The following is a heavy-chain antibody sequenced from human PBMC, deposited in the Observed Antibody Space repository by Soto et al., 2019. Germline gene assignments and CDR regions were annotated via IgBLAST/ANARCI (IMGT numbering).Heavy chain of an antibody. D-gene: IGHD5-18*01. CDR3: ARVPGIQTFDY. CDR1: GGSFSGYY. CDR2: INHSGST. Sequence: QVQLQQWGAGLLKPSETLSLTCAVYGGSFSGYYWSWIRQPPGKGLEWIGEINHSGSTNYNPSLKSRVTISADTSKNQFSLKLSSVTAADTAVYYCARVPGIQTFDYWGQGTLVTVSS. J-gene: IGHJ4*02. V-gene: IGHV4-34*01.